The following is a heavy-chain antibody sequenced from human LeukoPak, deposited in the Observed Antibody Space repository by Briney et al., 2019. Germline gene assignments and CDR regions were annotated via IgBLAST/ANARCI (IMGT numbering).Heavy chain of an antibody. V-gene: IGHV3-21*01. CDR1: GFTLSSFW. Sequence: SGGSLRLSCAASGFTLSSFWMNWVRQAPGKGLEWVSSISSSSSYIYYADSVKGRFTISRDNAKNSLYLQMNSLRAEDTAVYYCAREDPRPNWFDPWGQGTLVTVSS. J-gene: IGHJ5*02. CDR2: ISSSSSYI. CDR3: AREDPRPNWFDP.